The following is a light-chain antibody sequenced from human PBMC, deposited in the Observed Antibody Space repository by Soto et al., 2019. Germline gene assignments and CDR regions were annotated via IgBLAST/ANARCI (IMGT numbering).Light chain of an antibody. Sequence: DIQMTQSPPTLSASVGDRVTISCRASESITNWLAWYQHKPGKAPKLLIYKASSLESGVPSRFSGSGSGTEFTLTISSLQPYDFATYYCQQYKSPPWTFGQGTKVEIK. V-gene: IGKV1-5*03. CDR2: KAS. J-gene: IGKJ1*01. CDR3: QQYKSPPWT. CDR1: ESITNW.